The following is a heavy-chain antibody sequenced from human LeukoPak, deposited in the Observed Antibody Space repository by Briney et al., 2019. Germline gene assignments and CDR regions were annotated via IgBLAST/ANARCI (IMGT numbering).Heavy chain of an antibody. CDR1: GGSFSGYY. CDR2: INHSGST. V-gene: IGHV4-34*01. Sequence: SETLSLTCAVYGGSFSGYYWSWIRQPPGKGLEWIGEINHSGSTNCNPSLKSRVTISVDTSKNQFSLKLSSVTAADTAVYYCASGGSGGSCQDYWGQGTLVTVSS. J-gene: IGHJ4*02. D-gene: IGHD2-15*01. CDR3: ASGGSGGSCQDY.